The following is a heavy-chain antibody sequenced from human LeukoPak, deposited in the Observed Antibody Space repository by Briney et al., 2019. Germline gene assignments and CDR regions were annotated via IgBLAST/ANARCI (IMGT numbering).Heavy chain of an antibody. V-gene: IGHV1-18*01. CDR2: ISANNGNT. J-gene: IGHJ4*02. CDR3: ARDCSGGSCYTVDY. Sequence: ASVKVSCKASGYTFTSYGFSWVRQAPGQGLEWMGWISANNGNTNYAQNLQGRVTMTTDTSTSTAYMELRSLRSDDTAVYYCARDCSGGSCYTVDYWGQGTLVTVSS. CDR1: GYTFTSYG. D-gene: IGHD2-15*01.